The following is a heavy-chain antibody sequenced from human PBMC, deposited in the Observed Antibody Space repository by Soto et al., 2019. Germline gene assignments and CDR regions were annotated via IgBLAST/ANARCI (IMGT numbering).Heavy chain of an antibody. V-gene: IGHV1-18*01. J-gene: IGHJ3*02. CDR2: ISAYNGNT. Sequence: ASVKVSCKASGYTFTSYGMSWVRQAPGQGLEWMGWISAYNGNTNYAQKLQGRVTMTTDTPTSTAYMELRSLRSDDTAVYYCARVLCSGGSCYLPSDAFDIWGQGTMVTVSS. CDR3: ARVLCSGGSCYLPSDAFDI. D-gene: IGHD2-15*01. CDR1: GYTFTSYG.